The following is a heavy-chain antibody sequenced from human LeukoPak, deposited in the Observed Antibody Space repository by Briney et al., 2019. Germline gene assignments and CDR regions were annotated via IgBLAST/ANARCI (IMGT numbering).Heavy chain of an antibody. Sequence: PSETLSLTCAVYGGSFSGYYWSWIRQPPGKGLEWIGEINHSGSTNYNPSLKSRVTISVDTSKNQFSLKLSSVTAADTAVYYCARGLRFGSFEGWFDPWGQGTLVTVSS. J-gene: IGHJ5*02. V-gene: IGHV4-34*01. CDR3: ARGLRFGSFEGWFDP. D-gene: IGHD3-10*01. CDR2: INHSGST. CDR1: GGSFSGYY.